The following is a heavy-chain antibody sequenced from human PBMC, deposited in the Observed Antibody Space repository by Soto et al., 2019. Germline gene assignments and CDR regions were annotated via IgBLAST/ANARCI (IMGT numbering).Heavy chain of an antibody. J-gene: IGHJ5*02. CDR1: GYTFTSYG. V-gene: IGHV1-18*03. CDR2: ISAYNGNT. CDR3: ARCASRKDNWFDP. Sequence: GXSVKVSFKASGYTFTSYGISLVRHTPGQGLEWMGWISAYNGNTNYAQKLQGRVTMTTDTSTSTAYMELRSLRSDDMAVYYCARCASRKDNWFDPWGQGTLVTVSS.